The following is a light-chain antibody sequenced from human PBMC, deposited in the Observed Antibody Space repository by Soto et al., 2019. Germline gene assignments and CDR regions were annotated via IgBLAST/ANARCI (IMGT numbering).Light chain of an antibody. CDR2: AAS. V-gene: IGKV1-39*01. CDR1: QSISSY. CDR3: QQSYSTPRIT. J-gene: IGKJ5*01. Sequence: DIQITQSPSSLSASVGDRVTITCRASQSISSYLNWYQQKPGKAPKLLIYAASSLQSGVPSRFSGSRPGTDFTLTISSLQPEDFATYYCQQSYSTPRITFGQGTRLEIK.